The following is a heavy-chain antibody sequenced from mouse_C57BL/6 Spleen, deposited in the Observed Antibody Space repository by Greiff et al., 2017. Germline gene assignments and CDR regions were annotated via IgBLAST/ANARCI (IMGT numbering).Heavy chain of an antibody. V-gene: IGHV1-42*01. D-gene: IGHD1-1*01. CDR2: INPSTGGT. Sequence: VQLQQSGPELVKPGASVKISCKASGYSFTGYYMNWVKQSPEKSLEWIGEINPSTGGTTYNQKFKAKATLTVDKSSSTAYMQLKSLTSEESAAYYCARRIHCYGSSYDWDFDVWGTGTTVTVSS. CDR1: GYSFTGYY. CDR3: ARRIHCYGSSYDWDFDV. J-gene: IGHJ1*03.